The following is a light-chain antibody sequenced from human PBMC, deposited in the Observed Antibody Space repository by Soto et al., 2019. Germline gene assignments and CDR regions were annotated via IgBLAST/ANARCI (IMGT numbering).Light chain of an antibody. V-gene: IGKV3-15*01. CDR3: QQYHSAPIT. CDR2: GAS. Sequence: EIVMTQSPATLSVSPGERATLSCRASQSVSSNLAWYQQKPGQAPRLLIYGASTRATGIPARFSGSGSGTEFTLTISNVEAEDVAIYYCQQYHSAPITFGQGTRLEIK. J-gene: IGKJ5*01. CDR1: QSVSSN.